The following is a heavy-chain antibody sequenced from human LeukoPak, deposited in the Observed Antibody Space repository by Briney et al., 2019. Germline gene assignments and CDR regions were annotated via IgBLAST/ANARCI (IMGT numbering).Heavy chain of an antibody. CDR3: ARVLVRGVYWFDP. V-gene: IGHV4-61*01. J-gene: IGHJ5*02. CDR1: GYSISSGYY. D-gene: IGHD3-10*01. Sequence: SETLSLTCTVSGYSISSGYYWSWIRQPPGKGLEWIGYIYYSGSTNYNPSLKSRVTISVDTSKNQFSLKLSSVTAADTAVYYCARVLVRGVYWFDPWGQGTLVTVSS. CDR2: IYYSGST.